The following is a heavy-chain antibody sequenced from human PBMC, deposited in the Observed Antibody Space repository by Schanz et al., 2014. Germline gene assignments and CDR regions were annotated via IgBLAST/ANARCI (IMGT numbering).Heavy chain of an antibody. CDR1: GFTFSSYW. V-gene: IGHV3-23*04. D-gene: IGHD6-13*01. CDR2: ISGSGGST. J-gene: IGHJ5*02. CDR3: ARDMTIAPA. Sequence: EVQLVESGGELVQPGGSLRLSCAASGFTFSSYWMHWVRQAPGKGLEWVSAISGSGGSTYYADSVKGRFTISRDNSKNTLYLQMDTLRVEDTAMFYCARDMTIAPAWGQGTLVTVSS.